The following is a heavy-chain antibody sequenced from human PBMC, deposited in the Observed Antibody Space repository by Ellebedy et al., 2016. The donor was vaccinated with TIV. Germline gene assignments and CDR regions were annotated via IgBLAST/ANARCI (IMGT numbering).Heavy chain of an antibody. CDR2: ISYSGSA. CDR3: ASGGVYTYFFDY. J-gene: IGHJ4*02. Sequence: MPSETLSLTCTVSGGSISSGGYYWSWIRQHPGKGLEWIGYISYSGSAYYNPSLKSRVTISVDTSENHFSLALSSVTAADTAVYYCASGGVYTYFFDYWGQGTLVTVSS. CDR1: GGSISSGGYY. D-gene: IGHD2-8*01. V-gene: IGHV4-31*03.